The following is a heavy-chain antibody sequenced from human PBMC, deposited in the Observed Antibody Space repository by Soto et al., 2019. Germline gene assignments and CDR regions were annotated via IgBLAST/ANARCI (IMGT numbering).Heavy chain of an antibody. CDR1: GDSISSSVW. CDR3: ARKAWVRFDY. CDR2: VFHTGNT. D-gene: IGHD7-27*01. Sequence: QVQMQESGPGLVKPSGTLSLTCAVSGDSISSSVWWTWVRQPPGKGLEWIGEVFHTGNTNYNPSFKSRVTMSVDKSTNEFSLKVTSVTAADTAIYYCARKAWVRFDYWGQGALVTVSS. J-gene: IGHJ4*02. V-gene: IGHV4-4*02.